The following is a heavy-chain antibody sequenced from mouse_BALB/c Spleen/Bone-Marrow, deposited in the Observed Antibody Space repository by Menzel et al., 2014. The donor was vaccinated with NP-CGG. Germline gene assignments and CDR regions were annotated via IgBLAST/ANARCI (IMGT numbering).Heavy chain of an antibody. CDR1: GFPFRSYA. D-gene: IGHD2-3*01. V-gene: IGHV5-9-1*01. Sequence: EVMLVESGGGLVKPGGSLKFSCAASGFPFRSYAMSWVRQTPEKRLEGVATISSGISYTYYPDSVKGRFTISRDNATNTLYLQMSSLRSEDTAMYYCARHDDYFAWFAYWGQGTLVTVSA. J-gene: IGHJ3*01. CDR2: ISSGISYT. CDR3: ARHDDYFAWFAY.